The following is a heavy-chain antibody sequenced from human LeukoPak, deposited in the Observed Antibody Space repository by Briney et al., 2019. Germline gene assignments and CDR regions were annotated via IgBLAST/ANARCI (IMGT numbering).Heavy chain of an antibody. CDR3: ASAGYSSFFYFDY. CDR1: GFIFSSYA. V-gene: IGHV3-30-3*01. J-gene: IGHJ4*02. CDR2: ISYDGSNK. Sequence: GGSLRLSCAASGFIFSSYAMHWVRQAPGKGLEWVAVISYDGSNKYYADSVKGRFTISRDNSKNTLYLQMNSLRAEDTAVYYCASAGYSSFFYFDYWGQGTLVTVSS. D-gene: IGHD5-18*01.